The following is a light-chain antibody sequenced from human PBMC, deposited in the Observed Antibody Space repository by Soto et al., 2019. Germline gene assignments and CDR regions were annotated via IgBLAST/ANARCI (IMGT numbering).Light chain of an antibody. CDR1: SSDVGSYNL. J-gene: IGLJ1*01. V-gene: IGLV2-23*01. CDR2: EGS. CDR3: YTYTRSTAV. Sequence: QSVLTQPASVSGSPGQSITISCTGTSSDVGSYNLVSWYQQHPGKAPKLMIYEGSKRPSGVSNRFSGSKSGNTASLTISGLQAEDEAAYSSYTYTRSTAVFRTRTKVPV.